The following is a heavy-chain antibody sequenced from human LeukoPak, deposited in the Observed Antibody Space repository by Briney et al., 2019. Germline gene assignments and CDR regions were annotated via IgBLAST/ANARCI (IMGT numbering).Heavy chain of an antibody. CDR2: FDPEDGET. Sequence: ASVKVSCKVSGYTLTELSMHWVRQAPGKGLEWMGGFDPEDGETIYAQKFQGRVTMTGDTSTDTAYMELSSLRSEDTAVYYCATDLQAYGEFCFDYWGQGTLVTVSS. CDR1: GYTLTELS. J-gene: IGHJ4*02. CDR3: ATDLQAYGEFCFDY. D-gene: IGHD4-17*01. V-gene: IGHV1-24*01.